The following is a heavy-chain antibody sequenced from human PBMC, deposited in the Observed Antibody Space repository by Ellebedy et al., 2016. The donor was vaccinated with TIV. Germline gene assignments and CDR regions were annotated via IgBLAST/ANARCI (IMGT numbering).Heavy chain of an antibody. Sequence: GESLKISCVASGFTFSSYGMNWVRQAPGKGLEWVAVIWYDGSNKYYADSVKGRFTISRDNSENTLYLQMNSLRAEDTAVYYCARRGGGGAVGATFCDYWGQGTLVTVSS. V-gene: IGHV3-33*01. D-gene: IGHD1-26*01. CDR2: IWYDGSNK. CDR3: ARRGGGGAVGATFCDY. CDR1: GFTFSSYG. J-gene: IGHJ4*02.